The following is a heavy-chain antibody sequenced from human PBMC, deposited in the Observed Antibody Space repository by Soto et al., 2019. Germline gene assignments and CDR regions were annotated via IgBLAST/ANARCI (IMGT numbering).Heavy chain of an antibody. CDR1: GGSISSYY. J-gene: IGHJ4*02. CDR2: IYYSGST. CDR3: ARGGYCGGDCYSGDFDY. D-gene: IGHD2-21*02. Sequence: QVQLQESGPGLVKPSETLCLTCTVSGGSISSYYWSWIRQPPGKGLEWIGYIYYSGSTNYNPSLKSRVTISVDTSKNQFSLKLSSVTAADTAVYYCARGGYCGGDCYSGDFDYWGQGTLVTVSS. V-gene: IGHV4-59*08.